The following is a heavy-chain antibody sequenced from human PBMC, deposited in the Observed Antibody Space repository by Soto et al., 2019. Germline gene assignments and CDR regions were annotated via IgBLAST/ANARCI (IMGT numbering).Heavy chain of an antibody. D-gene: IGHD3-22*01. CDR1: GFTFSNYA. CDR2: ITSSGYTT. Sequence: EMQLLESGGGLLQPGGSLRLSCEASGFTFSNYAMSWVRQAPGKGLQWVSSITSSGYTTYYADSVRGRFTISRDNSKDTLYLQIYSLRAEDTAIYYFAKDTPNDYYAASGYDAFDVWGQGTMVTVSS. V-gene: IGHV3-23*01. J-gene: IGHJ3*01. CDR3: AKDTPNDYYAASGYDAFDV.